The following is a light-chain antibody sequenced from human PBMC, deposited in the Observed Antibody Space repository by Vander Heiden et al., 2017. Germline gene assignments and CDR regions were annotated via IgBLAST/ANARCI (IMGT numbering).Light chain of an antibody. CDR3: HVWDSSSDHYV. Sequence: SYVLAQPPSASVAPGHTATITCGGNNIGSKSVHWYQQKPGQAPVLVVYENSDRPSGIPERFSGSNSGNTATLTVSRVEAGDEADYYCHVWDSSSDHYVFGTGTKVTVL. CDR2: ENS. CDR1: NIGSKS. J-gene: IGLJ1*01. V-gene: IGLV3-21*02.